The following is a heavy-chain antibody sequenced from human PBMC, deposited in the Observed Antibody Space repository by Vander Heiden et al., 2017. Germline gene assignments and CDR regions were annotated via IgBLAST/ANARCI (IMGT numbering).Heavy chain of an antibody. J-gene: IGHJ6*02. CDR1: GFTFNDYY. D-gene: IGHD7-27*01. Sequence: EGQLVGAEGGVVRRGGSRRLSGAASGFTFNDYYMSWVRQVPGNGLDWFSGFYWNGGMTHYADSVKGRFTISRDNAKNSLYLHMNSLRAEDTALYHCASVRCQTNWGMDVWGQGTTVTVSS. CDR3: ASVRCQTNWGMDV. CDR2: FYWNGGMT. V-gene: IGHV3-20*01.